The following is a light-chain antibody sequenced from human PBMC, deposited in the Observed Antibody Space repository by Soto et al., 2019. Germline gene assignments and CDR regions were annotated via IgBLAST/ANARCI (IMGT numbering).Light chain of an antibody. CDR2: EVS. J-gene: IGLJ2*01. Sequence: QSALTQPPSASGSPGQSVTISCTGTSSDVGGYNYVSWYQQHPGKAPKLMIYEVSKRPSGVPDRFSGSKSGNTASLTGSGLQAEEEADYYCSSYAGSNNLVFGGGTKLTVL. V-gene: IGLV2-8*01. CDR1: SSDVGGYNY. CDR3: SSYAGSNNLV.